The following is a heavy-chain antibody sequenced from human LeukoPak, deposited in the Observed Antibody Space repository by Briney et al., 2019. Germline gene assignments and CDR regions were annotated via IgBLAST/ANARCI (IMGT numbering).Heavy chain of an antibody. CDR3: AKDYLDEPRGAFDI. J-gene: IGHJ3*02. CDR1: GFTFSSYA. Sequence: GGSLRLSCAASGFTFSSYAMHWVRQAPGKGLEWVAVISYDGSNKYYTDSVKGRFTISRDNSMNILYLQMNSLRAEDTAVYYCAKDYLDEPRGAFDIWGQGTMVTVSS. V-gene: IGHV3-30-3*01. D-gene: IGHD1-1*01. CDR2: ISYDGSNK.